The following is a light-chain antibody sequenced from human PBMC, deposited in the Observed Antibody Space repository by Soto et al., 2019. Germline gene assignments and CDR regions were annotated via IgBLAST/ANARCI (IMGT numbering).Light chain of an antibody. J-gene: IGKJ5*01. CDR3: QQRSNWPPIT. CDR1: QNIHTK. CDR2: YTS. V-gene: IGKV3-11*01. Sequence: IVMTQSPATLSLSAGERATLSCWAGQNIHTKLAWYQQKPGQAPRLLFYYTSTRATGFPARFSGGESGTDFTLTISSLETEDFAVYYGQQRSNWPPITFCQGTRLEIK.